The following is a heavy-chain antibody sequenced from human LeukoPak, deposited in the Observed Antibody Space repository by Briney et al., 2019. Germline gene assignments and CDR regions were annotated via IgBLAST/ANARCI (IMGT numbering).Heavy chain of an antibody. CDR2: INPNSGGT. Sequence: ASVTVSCTASGYTFTGYYMHWVRQAPGQGLEWMGWINPNSGGTNYAQKFQGRVTMTRDTSISTAYMELSRLRSDDTAVYYCARGRTDYYDSSASFPALGYWGQGTLVTVSS. CDR3: ARGRTDYYDSSASFPALGY. J-gene: IGHJ4*02. D-gene: IGHD3-22*01. V-gene: IGHV1-2*02. CDR1: GYTFTGYY.